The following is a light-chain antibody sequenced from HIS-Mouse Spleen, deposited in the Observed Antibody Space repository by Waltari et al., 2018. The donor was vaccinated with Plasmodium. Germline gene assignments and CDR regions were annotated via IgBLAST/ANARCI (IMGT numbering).Light chain of an antibody. V-gene: IGKV1-33*01. J-gene: IGKJ3*01. Sequence: DIQLTQSPSSLSASVGDRVTLTCQASQDITNYLNWYQQKQGKAPKLLIYEASNLETGVPSRFSGSGSGTDFTFTISSLQPEDIATYYCQQYDNLPPLFTFGPGTKVDIK. CDR2: EAS. CDR1: QDITNY. CDR3: QQYDNLPPLFT.